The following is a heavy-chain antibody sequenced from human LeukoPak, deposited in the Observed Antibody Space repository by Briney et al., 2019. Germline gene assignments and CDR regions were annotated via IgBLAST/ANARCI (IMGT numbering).Heavy chain of an antibody. Sequence: GRSLRLSCAASGFTFSNYWMHWVRQTPGEGLVCVSLIKGDGSSTTYADSVKGRFTISRDNAKNTVYLQMNSLRAEDTAVYYCARGNYHAMDVWGQGTTVTVSS. V-gene: IGHV3-74*01. CDR1: GFTFSNYW. CDR3: ARGNYHAMDV. CDR2: IKGDGSST. J-gene: IGHJ6*02.